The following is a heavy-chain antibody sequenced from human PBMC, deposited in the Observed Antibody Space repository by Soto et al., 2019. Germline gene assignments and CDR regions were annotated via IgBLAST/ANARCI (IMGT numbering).Heavy chain of an antibody. CDR2: LSCDGSST. D-gene: IGHD4-4*01. CDR1: GFTFSTYA. V-gene: IGHV3-30*04. CDR3: ARPRLQWVYGMDV. Sequence: PGGSLRLSCAASGFTFSTYAMHWVRQAPGKGLEWVAVLSCDGSSTAYADSVRGRFTISRDNAKNTLYLQMNSLRAEDTAVYYCARPRLQWVYGMDVWGQGTTVTVSS. J-gene: IGHJ6*02.